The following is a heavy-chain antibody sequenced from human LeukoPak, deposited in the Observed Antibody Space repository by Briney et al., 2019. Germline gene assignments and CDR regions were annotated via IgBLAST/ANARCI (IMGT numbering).Heavy chain of an antibody. V-gene: IGHV4-34*01. D-gene: IGHD2-2*02. CDR2: INHSGST. Sequence: SETLSLTCAVYGGSFSGYYWSWIRQPPGKGLEWIGEINHSGSTNYNPSLKSRVTISVDTSENQFSLKLSSVTAADTAVYYCARGLGQVPAAIPTYYYGMDVWGQGTTVTVSS. CDR1: GGSFSGYY. CDR3: ARGLGQVPAAIPTYYYGMDV. J-gene: IGHJ6*02.